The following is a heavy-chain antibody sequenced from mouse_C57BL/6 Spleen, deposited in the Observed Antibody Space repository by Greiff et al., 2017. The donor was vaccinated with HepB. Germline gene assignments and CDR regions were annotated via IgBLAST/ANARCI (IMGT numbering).Heavy chain of an antibody. Sequence: EVKLVESGGGLVKPGGSLKLSCAASGFTFSDYGMHWVRQAPEKGLEWVAYISSGSSTIYYADTVKGRFTISRDNAKNTLFLQMTSLRSEDTAMYYCARMAYYYGSSYWYFDVWGPGTTVTVSS. CDR1: GFTFSDYG. CDR2: ISSGSSTI. D-gene: IGHD1-1*01. V-gene: IGHV5-17*01. J-gene: IGHJ1*01. CDR3: ARMAYYYGSSYWYFDV.